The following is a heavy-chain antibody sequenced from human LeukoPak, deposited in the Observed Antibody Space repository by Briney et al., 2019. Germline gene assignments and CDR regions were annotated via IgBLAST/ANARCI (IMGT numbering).Heavy chain of an antibody. CDR1: GFTFGSSP. V-gene: IGHV3-23*01. CDR3: AKAAIVVVPADCFDY. J-gene: IGHJ4*02. D-gene: IGHD2-2*01. Sequence: SGGSLRLSCEASGFTFGSSPMSWVRQAPGKGLEWVSSISVGGDYIYYGDSVKGRFTISRDNSRSTLYLQMLSLRAEDTAVYYCAKAAIVVVPADCFDYWGQGTLVTVSS. CDR2: ISVGGDYI.